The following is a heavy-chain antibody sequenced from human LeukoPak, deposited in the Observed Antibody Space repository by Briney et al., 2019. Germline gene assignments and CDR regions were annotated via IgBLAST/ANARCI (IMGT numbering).Heavy chain of an antibody. J-gene: IGHJ4*02. Sequence: GGSLRLSCAASGFTFSHYGMHWVRQAPGKGLEWVAVIWHDGTNKFYADSVKGRFTISREYSKKTVYLQMNSLRAEDTAVYYCAKDAQRGFDYSNSLEYWGQGTLVTVSP. CDR3: AKDAQRGFDYSNSLEY. CDR1: GFTFSHYG. D-gene: IGHD4-11*01. V-gene: IGHV3-33*06. CDR2: IWHDGTNK.